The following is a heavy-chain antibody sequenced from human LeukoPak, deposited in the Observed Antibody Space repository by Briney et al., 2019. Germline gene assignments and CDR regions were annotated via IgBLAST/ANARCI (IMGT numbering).Heavy chain of an antibody. D-gene: IGHD2-15*01. CDR2: ISSSGSTI. CDR3: AKPLLGYCSGGSCYSGALDY. Sequence: GGSLRLSCAASGFIFSVYWMHWVRQAPGKGREWVSYISSSGSTIDYADSVKGRFTISRDNAKNSLSLQMNSLRAEDTAIYYCAKPLLGYCSGGSCYSGALDYWGQGTLVTVSS. V-gene: IGHV3-48*04. J-gene: IGHJ4*02. CDR1: GFIFSVYW.